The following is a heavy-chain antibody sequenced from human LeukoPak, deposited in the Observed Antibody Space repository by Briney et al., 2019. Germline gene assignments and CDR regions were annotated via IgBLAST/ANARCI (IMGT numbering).Heavy chain of an antibody. D-gene: IGHD2-2*01. CDR2: ISYDGSNK. CDR3: ARTPRDCSSTSCYYFDY. Sequence: PGGSLRLSCAASGFTFSSYAMHWVRQAPGKGLEWVAVISYDGSNKYYADSVKGRFTISRDNAKNTLYLQMNSLRAEDTAVYYCARTPRDCSSTSCYYFDYLGQGTLVTVSS. CDR1: GFTFSSYA. V-gene: IGHV3-30-3*01. J-gene: IGHJ4*02.